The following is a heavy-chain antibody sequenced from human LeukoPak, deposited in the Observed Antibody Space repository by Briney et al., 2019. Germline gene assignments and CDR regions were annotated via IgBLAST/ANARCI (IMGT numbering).Heavy chain of an antibody. J-gene: IGHJ4*02. V-gene: IGHV3-64*01. CDR3: ARARNFWSGYPVFFDS. D-gene: IGHD3-3*01. CDR2: ISTTGETT. CDR1: GFIFNSYA. Sequence: PGGSLRLSCAASGFIFNSYAMTWVRQSPGKGLQYVSAISTTGETTYYANPLQDRFTVSRDNSKNTLYLQMGSLRPEDTAVYFCARARNFWSGYPVFFDSWGRGILVTLSS.